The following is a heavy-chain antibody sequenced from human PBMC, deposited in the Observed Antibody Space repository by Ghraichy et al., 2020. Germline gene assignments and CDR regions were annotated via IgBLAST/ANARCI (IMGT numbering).Heavy chain of an antibody. Sequence: ASVKVSCKASGYTFTSYGISWVRQAPGQGLEWMGWISAYNGNTNYAQKLQGRVTMTTDTSTSTAYMELRSLRSDDTAVYYCARDWVPITMIVVVTRGFDPWGQGTLVTVSS. V-gene: IGHV1-18*01. J-gene: IGHJ5*02. CDR2: ISAYNGNT. CDR1: GYTFTSYG. D-gene: IGHD3-22*01. CDR3: ARDWVPITMIVVVTRGFDP.